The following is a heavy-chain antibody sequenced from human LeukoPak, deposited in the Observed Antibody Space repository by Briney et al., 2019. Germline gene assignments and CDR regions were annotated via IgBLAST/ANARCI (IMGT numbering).Heavy chain of an antibody. CDR2: IYPGDSDT. V-gene: IGHV5-51*01. Sequence: GESLKISCKGSGYSSIGSWFAWVRQLPGKGLEWMGIIYPGDSDTRYSPSFQGQVTISADKSTSTAYLQWSSLKASDTAMYYCARQDGRALYYFDYWGQGTLVTVSS. D-gene: IGHD5-24*01. CDR3: ARQDGRALYYFDY. J-gene: IGHJ4*02. CDR1: GYSSIGSW.